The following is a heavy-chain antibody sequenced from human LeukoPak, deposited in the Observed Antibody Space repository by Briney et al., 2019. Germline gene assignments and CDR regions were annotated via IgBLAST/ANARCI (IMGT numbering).Heavy chain of an antibody. Sequence: GGSLRLSCAASGFTFNDYAMHWVRQAPGKGLEWVSGISWNSGSIAYADSVKGRFTISRDNAKNSLYLQMNSLRAEDTAVYYCARFPTLEWLVTPWGQGTLVTVSS. CDR3: ARFPTLEWLVTP. V-gene: IGHV3-9*01. CDR2: ISWNSGSI. CDR1: GFTFNDYA. D-gene: IGHD6-19*01. J-gene: IGHJ4*02.